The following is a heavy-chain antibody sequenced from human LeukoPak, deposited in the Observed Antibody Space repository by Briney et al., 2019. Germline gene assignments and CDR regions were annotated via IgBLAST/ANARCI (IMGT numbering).Heavy chain of an antibody. CDR1: GGSSSGYY. V-gene: IGHV4-34*01. CDR3: ARGIAARLDY. Sequence: SETLSLTCAVYGGSSSGYYWSWIRQPPGKGLEWIGEINHSGSTNYNPSLKSRVTISVDTSKNQFSLKLSSVTAADTAVYYCARGIAARLDYWGQGTLVTVSS. J-gene: IGHJ4*02. CDR2: INHSGST. D-gene: IGHD6-6*01.